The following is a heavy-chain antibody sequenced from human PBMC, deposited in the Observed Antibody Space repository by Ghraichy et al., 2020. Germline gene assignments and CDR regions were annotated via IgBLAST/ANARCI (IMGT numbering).Heavy chain of an antibody. CDR3: ARRWGVPDS. J-gene: IGHJ5*01. D-gene: IGHD3-16*01. Sequence: GGSLRLSCAASGFIFSSYGMHWARQAPGKGLEWVAVILYDGSNKYYADSVRGRFTISRDNSKNTLYLQMNSLRAEDTAVYYCARRWGVPDSWGQGTLVTVSS. CDR1: GFIFSSYG. CDR2: ILYDGSNK. V-gene: IGHV3-33*01.